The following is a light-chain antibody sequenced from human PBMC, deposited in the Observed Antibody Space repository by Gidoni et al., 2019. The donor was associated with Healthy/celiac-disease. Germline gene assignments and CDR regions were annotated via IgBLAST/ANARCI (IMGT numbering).Light chain of an antibody. CDR1: QSVSSSY. V-gene: IGKV3-20*01. CDR3: QQYGSSPQT. J-gene: IGKJ1*01. CDR2: GAS. Sequence: DIVLTPSPGTLSLSPGERPTLTCRASQSVSSSYLAWYQQKPGQAPRLLIYGASSRATGIPDRFSGSGSGTDFTLTISRLEPEDFAVYYCQQYGSSPQTFGQGTKVEIK.